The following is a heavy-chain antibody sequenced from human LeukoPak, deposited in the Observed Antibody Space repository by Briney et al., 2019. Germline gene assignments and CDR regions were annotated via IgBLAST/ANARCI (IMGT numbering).Heavy chain of an antibody. J-gene: IGHJ4*02. CDR1: GFTFSSYW. V-gene: IGHV3-7*01. CDR2: IKQDGSEK. Sequence: GGSLRLSCAASGFTFSSYWMSWVRQAPGKGLEWVANIKQDGSEKYYVDSVKGRFTISRDNAKNSLYLQMNSLRAEDTAVYYCARDMIRGVIIFDYWGQGTLVTVSS. D-gene: IGHD3-10*01. CDR3: ARDMIRGVIIFDY.